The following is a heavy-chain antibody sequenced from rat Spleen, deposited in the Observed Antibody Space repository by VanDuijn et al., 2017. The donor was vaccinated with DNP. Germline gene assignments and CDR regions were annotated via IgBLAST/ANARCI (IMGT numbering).Heavy chain of an antibody. V-gene: IGHV4-2*01. D-gene: IGHD4-3*01. CDR3: AREAFGVDY. CDR1: GFNFKDYW. J-gene: IGHJ2*01. Sequence: EVKLVESGGGLVQPGRTLKLSCAASGFNFKDYWMGWVRQAPGKGLEWIGEINKDGKTLNYTPSLKDKFTISRDNAQNTLYLQMNKLGSEDTAIYYCAREAFGVDYWGQGVMVTVSS. CDR2: INKDGKTL.